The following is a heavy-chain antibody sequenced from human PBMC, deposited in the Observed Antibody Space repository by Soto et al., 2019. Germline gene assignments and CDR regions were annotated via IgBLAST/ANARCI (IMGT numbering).Heavy chain of an antibody. J-gene: IGHJ4*02. CDR3: ARDRNHGLDN. Sequence: QVQLVQSGAEVKKPGASVKVSCKASGYTFTSNGISWVRQAPGQGLEWMGWISANSGNTNYAQKVQGRVIMTPETSTTTAYMELRSLRSDDTAVYYCARDRNHGLDNWGQGTLVTVSS. V-gene: IGHV1-18*01. D-gene: IGHD1-1*01. CDR1: GYTFTSNG. CDR2: ISANSGNT.